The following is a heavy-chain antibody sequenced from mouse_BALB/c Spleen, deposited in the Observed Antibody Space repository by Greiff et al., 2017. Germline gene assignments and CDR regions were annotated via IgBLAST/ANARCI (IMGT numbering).Heavy chain of an antibody. CDR3: AYGNFNAMDY. J-gene: IGHJ4*01. V-gene: IGHV14-1*02. CDR2: IDPENGNT. CDR1: GFNITDYY. D-gene: IGHD2-1*01. Sequence: EVQLQQSGAELVRPGALVKLSCKASGFNITDYYMHWVKQRPEQGLEWIGWIDPENGNTIYDPKFQGKASITADTSSNTAYLQLSSLTSEDTAVYYCAYGNFNAMDYWGQGTSVTVSA.